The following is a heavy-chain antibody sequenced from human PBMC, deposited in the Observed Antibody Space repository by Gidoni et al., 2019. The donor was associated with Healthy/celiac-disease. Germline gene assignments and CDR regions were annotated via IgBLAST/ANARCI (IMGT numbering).Heavy chain of an antibody. CDR2: IYWNDDK. CDR3: THTLEDYYDSSGYYAYSLDY. V-gene: IGHV2-5*01. CDR1: GFSLSTSGVG. J-gene: IGHJ4*02. Sequence: QITLKESGPTLVKPTQTLTLTCTFSGFSLSTSGVGVGWIRQPPGKALEWLALIYWNDDKRYSPSLKSRLTITKDTSKNQVVLTMTNMDPVDTATYYCTHTLEDYYDSSGYYAYSLDYFGQGTLVTVSS. D-gene: IGHD3-22*01.